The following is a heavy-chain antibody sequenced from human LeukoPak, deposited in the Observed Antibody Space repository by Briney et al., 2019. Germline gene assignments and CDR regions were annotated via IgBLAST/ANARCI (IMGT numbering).Heavy chain of an antibody. CDR3: ARGWLAENTVVTPYNY. J-gene: IGHJ4*02. V-gene: IGHV1-18*01. CDR2: ISAYNGNT. D-gene: IGHD4-23*01. CDR1: GYTFTSYG. Sequence: GASVKVSCKASGYTFTSYGISWVRQAPGQGLEWMGWISAYNGNTNYAQKLQGRVTMTTDTSTSTAYMELRSLRSDDTAVYYCARGWLAENTVVTPYNYWGQGTLVTVSS.